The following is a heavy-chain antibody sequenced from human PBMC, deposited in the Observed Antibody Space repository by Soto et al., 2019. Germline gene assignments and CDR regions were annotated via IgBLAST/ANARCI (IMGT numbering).Heavy chain of an antibody. V-gene: IGHV4-34*01. CDR3: ARFPRLTDAFDI. D-gene: IGHD2-21*01. Sequence: PSETLSLTCAVYGGSFSGYYWSWIRQPPGKGLEWIGEINHSGSTNYNPSLKSRVTISVDTSKNQFSLKLSSVTAADTAVYYCARFPRLTDAFDIWGQGTMVTVSS. J-gene: IGHJ3*02. CDR2: INHSGST. CDR1: GGSFSGYY.